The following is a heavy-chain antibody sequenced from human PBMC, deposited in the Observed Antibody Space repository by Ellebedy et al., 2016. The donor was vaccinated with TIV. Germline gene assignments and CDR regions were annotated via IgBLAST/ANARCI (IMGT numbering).Heavy chain of an antibody. CDR2: IKSDGSST. V-gene: IGHV3-74*03. CDR1: GFTFSGYW. J-gene: IGHJ5*02. CDR3: ARSDWFDP. Sequence: GESLKISXAASGFTFSGYWMHWVRQAPGKGLVWVSRIKSDGSSTMYADSVKGRFTISRDNAKNTLYLQMNSLRAEDTAVYYCARSDWFDPWGQGTLVTVSS.